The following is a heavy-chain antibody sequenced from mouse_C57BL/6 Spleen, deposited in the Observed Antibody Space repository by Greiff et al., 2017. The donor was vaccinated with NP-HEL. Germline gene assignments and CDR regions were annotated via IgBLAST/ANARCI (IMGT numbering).Heavy chain of an antibody. CDR2: INPYNGGT. CDR3: ARGDYGWYFDV. Sequence: VQLQQSGPVLVKPGASVKMSCKASGYTFTDYYMNWVKQSHGKSLEWIGVINPYNGGTSYNQKFKGKATLTVDKSSSTAYMELNSLTSEDSAVYYCARGDYGWYFDVWGTGTTVTVSS. J-gene: IGHJ1*03. CDR1: GYTFTDYY. D-gene: IGHD2-4*01. V-gene: IGHV1-19*01.